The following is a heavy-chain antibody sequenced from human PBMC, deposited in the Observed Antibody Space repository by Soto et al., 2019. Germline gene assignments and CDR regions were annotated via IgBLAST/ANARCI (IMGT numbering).Heavy chain of an antibody. Sequence: QVQLQESGPGLVKPSETMSLTCTISGDSITNYFWNWIRLTPGKGLEWIGYISYSGSTIYTPSLQSRVTISSDTSKNHSTLKLSSATAALSAVDYWARARQRDTGRGLDVWGQGTTVTVSS. CDR1: GDSITNYF. J-gene: IGHJ6*02. D-gene: IGHD3-10*01. CDR2: ISYSGST. V-gene: IGHV4-59*01. CDR3: ARARQRDTGRGLDV.